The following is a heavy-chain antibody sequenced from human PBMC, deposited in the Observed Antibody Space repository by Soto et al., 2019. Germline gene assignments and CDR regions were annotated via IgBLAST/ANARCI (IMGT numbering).Heavy chain of an antibody. Sequence: QVQLVQSGAEEKKPGASVKVSCKASGYTFTSYAMHWVRQAPGQSLEWMGWINAGNGNTKYSQKFQARVTITRDTSASTAYMELSSLRSEDTAVYYCARGGSPYYFDYWGQGTLVTVSS. CDR3: ARGGSPYYFDY. J-gene: IGHJ4*02. D-gene: IGHD3-10*01. CDR2: INAGNGNT. CDR1: GYTFTSYA. V-gene: IGHV1-3*05.